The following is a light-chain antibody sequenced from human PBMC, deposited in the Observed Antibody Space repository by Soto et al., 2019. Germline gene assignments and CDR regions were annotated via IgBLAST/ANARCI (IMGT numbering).Light chain of an antibody. J-gene: IGKJ2*01. CDR2: AAS. CDR3: QQSYSTPLT. V-gene: IGKV1-39*01. CDR1: QSVSTY. Sequence: DIQLTQSPSSLSASVGDRVNITCRASQSVSTYLNWYQQKPEKAPKVLIYAASRLQSGVPSRFSGSGSGTEFTLTISSLQPEDFATYYCQQSYSTPLTFGPGTKLEIK.